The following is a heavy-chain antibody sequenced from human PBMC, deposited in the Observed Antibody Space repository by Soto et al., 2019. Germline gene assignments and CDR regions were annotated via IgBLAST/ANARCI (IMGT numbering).Heavy chain of an antibody. CDR1: VGSITSHY. CDR2: VYFTGST. D-gene: IGHD4-17*01. V-gene: IGHV4-59*11. CDR3: AREFATSVTAFDF. J-gene: IGHJ4*02. Sequence: SETLSLTCTVPVGSITSHYRSWLRQSPGKGLEWIGYVYFTGSTNFNPSLKSRVTMSMDTPNNQFSLHLSSVTAADTAIYYCAREFATSVTAFDFWGQGILVTVSS.